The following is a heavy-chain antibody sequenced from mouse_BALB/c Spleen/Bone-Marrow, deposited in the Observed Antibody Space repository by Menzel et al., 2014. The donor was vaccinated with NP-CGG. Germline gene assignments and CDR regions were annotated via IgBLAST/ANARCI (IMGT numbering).Heavy chain of an antibody. CDR1: GFTFSSYG. Sequence: DVLLVESGGDLVKPGVPLKLSCAASGFTFSSYGMSWVRQTPDKRLEWVATISSGGSYTYYPDSVKGRFTISRDNAKNTLYLQMSSLKSEDTAMYYCARQTYYDYDGYFDYWRQGTTLTVSS. V-gene: IGHV5-6*01. D-gene: IGHD2-4*01. CDR3: ARQTYYDYDGYFDY. J-gene: IGHJ2*01. CDR2: ISSGGSYT.